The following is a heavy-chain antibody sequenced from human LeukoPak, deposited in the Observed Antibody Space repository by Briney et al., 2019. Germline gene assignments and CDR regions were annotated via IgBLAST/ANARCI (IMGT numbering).Heavy chain of an antibody. Sequence: ASVKVSCKASGYTFIGYYIHWVRQAPGQGLEWMGWINPNSGDTNYAQKFQGRVTMTRDTSISTAYMGLSSLISDDTAFYYCARTGVWFRELSHLPDWGHGTLVTVSS. V-gene: IGHV1-2*02. J-gene: IGHJ4*01. CDR2: INPNSGDT. CDR3: ARTGVWFRELSHLPD. D-gene: IGHD3-10*01. CDR1: GYTFIGYY.